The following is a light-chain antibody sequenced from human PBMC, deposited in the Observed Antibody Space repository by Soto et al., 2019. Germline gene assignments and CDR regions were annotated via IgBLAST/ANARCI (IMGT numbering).Light chain of an antibody. CDR3: SSYTSSSTPYV. V-gene: IGLV2-14*01. Sequence: QPALTQPASVSGSPGQSITISCTGTSSDVGGYNYVSWYQQHPGKAPKLMIYEVSNRPSGVSNRFSGSKSGNTASLTISGLQAEDEADYYCSSYTSSSTPYVFGTGTKGTVL. CDR2: EVS. J-gene: IGLJ1*01. CDR1: SSDVGGYNY.